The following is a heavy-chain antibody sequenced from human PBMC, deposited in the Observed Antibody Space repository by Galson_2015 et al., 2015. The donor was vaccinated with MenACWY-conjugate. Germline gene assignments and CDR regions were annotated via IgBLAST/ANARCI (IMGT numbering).Heavy chain of an antibody. CDR3: ARTTDYYDSSGYYGDFDY. J-gene: IGHJ4*02. CDR1: EFLFGDYW. Sequence: SLRLSCAASEFLFGDYWLSWVGQAPGKGLEWVANIRGVGSEKLYVDSVKFRFTISRDNAKNSLYLQLNSLRAEDTAVYYCARTTDYYDSSGYYGDFDYWGQGTLVTVSS. D-gene: IGHD3-22*01. V-gene: IGHV3-7*03. CDR2: IRGVGSEK.